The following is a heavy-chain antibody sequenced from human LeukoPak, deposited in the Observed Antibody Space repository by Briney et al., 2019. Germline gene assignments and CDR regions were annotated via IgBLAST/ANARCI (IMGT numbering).Heavy chain of an antibody. Sequence: GGSLQISCQGSGSGFTSYWIGWVRQVPGKGLEWMGIIYPGDSDTRYSPSFQGQVTISADKSISTAYLQWSSLKASDTAMYYCARLRYSSSWYWFDPWGQGTLVTVSS. V-gene: IGHV5-51*01. CDR2: IYPGDSDT. CDR3: ARLRYSSSWYWFDP. J-gene: IGHJ5*02. D-gene: IGHD6-13*01. CDR1: GSGFTSYW.